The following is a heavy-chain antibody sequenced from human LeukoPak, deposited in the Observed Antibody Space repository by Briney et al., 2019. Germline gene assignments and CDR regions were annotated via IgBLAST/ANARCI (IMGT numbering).Heavy chain of an antibody. CDR1: GFTFSSYS. CDR2: ISSSSSYI. V-gene: IGHV3-21*01. J-gene: IGHJ4*02. CDR3: ARVKGGIAAAGNYFDY. D-gene: IGHD6-13*01. Sequence: GGSLRLSCAASGFTFSSYSMNWVRQAPGKGLEWVSSISSSSSYIYYADSVKGRITISRDNSKNTLHLQMNSLRTEDTAVYYCARVKGGIAAAGNYFDYWGQGALVTVSS.